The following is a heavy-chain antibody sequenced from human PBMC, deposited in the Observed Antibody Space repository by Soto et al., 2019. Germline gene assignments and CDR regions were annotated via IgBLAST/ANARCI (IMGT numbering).Heavy chain of an antibody. CDR3: AIDDYGDYASYYGMDV. CDR1: GFTFSSYA. J-gene: IGHJ6*01. V-gene: IGHV3-30-3*01. D-gene: IGHD4-17*01. Sequence: QVQLVESGGGVVQPGRSLRLSCAASGFTFSSYAMHWVRQAPGKGLEWVAVISYDGSNKYYADSVKGRFTISRDNSKNTLYLQMNSLRAEDTAVYYCAIDDYGDYASYYGMDVW. CDR2: ISYDGSNK.